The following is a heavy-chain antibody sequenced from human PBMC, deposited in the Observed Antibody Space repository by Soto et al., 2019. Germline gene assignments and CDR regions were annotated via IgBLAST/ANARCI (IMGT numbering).Heavy chain of an antibody. Sequence: QLQLQESGPGLVKPSETLSLTCTVSGGSISSSSYYWGWIRQPPGKGLEWIGSIYYSGSTYYNPSLKSRVTISVDTSKNQFSLKLSSVTAADTAVYYCARRKGRYYYYGMDVWGQETTVTVSS. CDR1: GGSISSSSYY. V-gene: IGHV4-39*01. J-gene: IGHJ6*02. CDR2: IYYSGST. CDR3: ARRKGRYYYYGMDV.